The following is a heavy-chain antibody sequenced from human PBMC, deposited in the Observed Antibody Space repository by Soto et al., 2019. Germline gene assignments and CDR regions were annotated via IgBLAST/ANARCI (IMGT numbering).Heavy chain of an antibody. CDR1: GFTFSSYG. CDR2: IWYDGSNK. J-gene: IGHJ4*02. D-gene: IGHD1-7*01. CDR3: ARELELAYFDS. Sequence: QVQLVESGGGVVQPGRSLRLSCAASGFTFSSYGMHWVRQAPGKGLEWVAVIWYDGSNKYYADSVKGRFTISRDNSKNTLYLQMNSLRAEDTAVYYCARELELAYFDSWGQGTLVTVSS. V-gene: IGHV3-33*01.